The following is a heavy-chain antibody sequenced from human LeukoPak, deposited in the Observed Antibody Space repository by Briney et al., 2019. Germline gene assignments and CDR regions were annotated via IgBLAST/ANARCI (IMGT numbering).Heavy chain of an antibody. Sequence: SSETLSLTCTVSGGSISTSSYYWGWVRQPPGKGLEWIGNIFYSGSTYYSPSLKSRVTISLDTSRNQFSLKLNSVTAADTAVYYCARDREVGATGYYFDYWGQGTLVTVSS. CDR1: GGSISTSSYY. D-gene: IGHD1-26*01. CDR3: ARDREVGATGYYFDY. J-gene: IGHJ4*02. V-gene: IGHV4-39*07. CDR2: IFYSGST.